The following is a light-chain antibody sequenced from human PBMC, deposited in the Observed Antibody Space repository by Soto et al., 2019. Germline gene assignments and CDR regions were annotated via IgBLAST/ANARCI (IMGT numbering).Light chain of an antibody. CDR3: QQYGGSSYT. CDR2: GAS. CDR1: QSVSSNF. J-gene: IGKJ2*01. Sequence: DIVLTQSPGTLSLSPGERATLSCRASQSVSSNFLAWYQQKPGQAPRLLIFGASGRATGIPDRFSGSGSGTGFALTISRLEPEDFAVYYCQQYGGSSYTFGQGTKLEIK. V-gene: IGKV3-20*01.